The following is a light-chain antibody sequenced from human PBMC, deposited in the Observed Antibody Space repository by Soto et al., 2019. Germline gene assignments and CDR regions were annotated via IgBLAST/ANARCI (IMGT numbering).Light chain of an antibody. V-gene: IGLV2-14*01. Sequence: QSALAQPASVSGSPGQSITISCDGTNRDVGGYNYVSWYQQYPGKAPKLIIYEVTYRPSGVSNRFSGSKSGNTASLTISGLQAEDEADYYCSSYSSSSALDVIFGGGTKVTVL. CDR1: NRDVGGYNY. CDR3: SSYSSSSALDVI. J-gene: IGLJ2*01. CDR2: EVT.